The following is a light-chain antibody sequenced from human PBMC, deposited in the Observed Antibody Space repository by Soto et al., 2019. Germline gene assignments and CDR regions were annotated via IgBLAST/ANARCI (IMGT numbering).Light chain of an antibody. CDR2: DVS. Sequence: EIVLTQSPATLSLSPGEGATLSCRASQSVDIYLAWYQQKPGQAPRLLIYDVSNRATGIPARFSGSGSGTDFTLTISSLEVEDFAVYYCQQRSSWPLTFGQGTRLEIK. J-gene: IGKJ2*01. V-gene: IGKV3-11*01. CDR3: QQRSSWPLT. CDR1: QSVDIY.